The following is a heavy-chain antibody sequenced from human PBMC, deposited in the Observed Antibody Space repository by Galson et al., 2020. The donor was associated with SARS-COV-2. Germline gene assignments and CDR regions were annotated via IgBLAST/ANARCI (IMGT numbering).Heavy chain of an antibody. CDR3: ARDGGGILGY. CDR2: ISYDGSNK. J-gene: IGHJ4*02. CDR1: VFTFSSYA. Sequence: GESLKISCAASVFTFSSYAMHWVRQAPGKGLEWVAVISYDGSNKYYADSVKGRFTISRDNSKNTLYLQMNSLRAEDTAVYYCARDGGGILGYWGQGTLVTVSS. D-gene: IGHD3-16*01. V-gene: IGHV3-30*04.